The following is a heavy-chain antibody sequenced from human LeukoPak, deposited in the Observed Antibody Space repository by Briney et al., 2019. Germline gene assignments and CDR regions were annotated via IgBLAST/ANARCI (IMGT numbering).Heavy chain of an antibody. J-gene: IGHJ4*02. CDR1: GGSISSGSYY. V-gene: IGHV4-61*02. Sequence: PSQTLSLTCTVSGGSISSGSYYWSWIRQPAGKGLEWIGRIYTSGSTNYNPSLKSRVTISVDTSKNQFSLKLSSVTAADTAVYYCARGTTSSSWQYYFDYRGQGTLVTVSS. CDR3: ARGTTSSSWQYYFDY. CDR2: IYTSGST. D-gene: IGHD6-13*01.